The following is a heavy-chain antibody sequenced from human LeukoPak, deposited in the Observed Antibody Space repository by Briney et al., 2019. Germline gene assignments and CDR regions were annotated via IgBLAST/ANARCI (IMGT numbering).Heavy chain of an antibody. CDR2: IYYSGSTT. J-gene: IGHJ4*02. CDR1: GGSITNYW. D-gene: IGHD1-1*01. V-gene: IGHV4-59*01. CDR3: ARVGDWNDLVY. Sequence: AETLSLTCTVSGGSITNYWWSWIRQPPGRGLEWIGYIYYSGSTTNYNPSLRGRATISVDASKNQFSLRLRSVTAADTAVYYCARVGDWNDLVYWGQGTLVSVSS.